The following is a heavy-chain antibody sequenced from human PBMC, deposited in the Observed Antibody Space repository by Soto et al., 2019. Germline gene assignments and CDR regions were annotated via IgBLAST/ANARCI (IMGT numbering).Heavy chain of an antibody. Sequence: SVKVSCKASGGTFSSYAFSWVRQAPGQGLEWMGGIMPMYGIGNYAEKFQGRVTITADESTSTAYMEMSSLRSEDTAIYYCARSFRTQYFHAMDVWGQGTTVTVSS. CDR2: IMPMYGIG. V-gene: IGHV1-69*13. CDR3: ARSFRTQYFHAMDV. J-gene: IGHJ6*02. CDR1: GGTFSSYA.